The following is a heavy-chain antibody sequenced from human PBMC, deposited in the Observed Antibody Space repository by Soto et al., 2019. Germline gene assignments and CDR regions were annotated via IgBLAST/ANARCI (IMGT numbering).Heavy chain of an antibody. Sequence: QVQLQQWGAGLLKPSETLSLTCAVYGGSFSGYYWSWIRQPPGKGLEWIGEINHSGSTNYNPSLKSRVTISVDTSKNQFSLKLSSVTAADTAVYYCARKTADYYDSSGYYYVSWFDPWGQGTLVTVSS. J-gene: IGHJ5*02. CDR3: ARKTADYYDSSGYYYVSWFDP. CDR1: GGSFSGYY. CDR2: INHSGST. D-gene: IGHD3-22*01. V-gene: IGHV4-34*01.